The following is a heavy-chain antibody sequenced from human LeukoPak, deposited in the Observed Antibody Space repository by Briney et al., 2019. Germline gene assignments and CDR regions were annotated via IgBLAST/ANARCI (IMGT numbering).Heavy chain of an antibody. CDR2: ISGSGGST. CDR1: GFTFSSYA. J-gene: IGHJ5*02. V-gene: IGHV3-23*01. CDR3: AKDEGGEYSYGYVWFDP. D-gene: IGHD5-18*01. Sequence: GGSLRLSCAASGFTFSSYAMSWVRQAPGKGLEWVSAISGSGGSTYYADSVKGRFTISRDNSKNTLYLQMNSLRAEDTAVYYCAKDEGGEYSYGYVWFDPWGQGTLVTVSP.